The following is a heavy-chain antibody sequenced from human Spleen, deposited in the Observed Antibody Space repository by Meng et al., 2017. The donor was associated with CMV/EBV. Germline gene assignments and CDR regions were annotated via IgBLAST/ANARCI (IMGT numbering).Heavy chain of an antibody. Sequence: QVRLVQAGDGGKMPGSPVRVSGKASGGTFSSYAISWVRQAPGQGLEWMGGIIPIFGTANYAQKFQGRVTITADESTSTAYMELSSLRSEDTAVYYCAREGGDWGQGTLVTVSS. CDR3: AREGGD. D-gene: IGHD3-16*01. V-gene: IGHV1-69*12. CDR1: GGTFSSYA. CDR2: IIPIFGTA. J-gene: IGHJ4*02.